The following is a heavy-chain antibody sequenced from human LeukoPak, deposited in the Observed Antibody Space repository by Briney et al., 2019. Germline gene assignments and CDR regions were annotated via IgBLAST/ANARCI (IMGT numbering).Heavy chain of an antibody. CDR1: GYPFTTYW. CDR2: IYPGDSDP. CDR3: VRHGLGSSWFGFDY. Sequence: GESLKISCKGSGYPFTTYWIGWVRQMPGKGLEWMGIIYPGDSDPRCSPSFQGQVTISADTSISTAYLQWSSLKASDSAMYYCVRHGLGSSWFGFDYWGQGTLVTVSS. D-gene: IGHD6-13*01. V-gene: IGHV5-51*01. J-gene: IGHJ4*02.